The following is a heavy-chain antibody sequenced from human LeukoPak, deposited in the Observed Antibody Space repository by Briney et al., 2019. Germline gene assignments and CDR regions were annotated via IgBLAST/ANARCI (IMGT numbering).Heavy chain of an antibody. Sequence: SGGSLRLSCVTSGFTFSSYGMSWVRQAPGKGLEWVSAISASGGSTYYADSVKGRFTISRDNSKNTLYLQMNSLRAEDTAVFYCAKGERQNRLASAADYWGQGALVTVSS. J-gene: IGHJ4*02. CDR3: AKGERQNRLASAADY. V-gene: IGHV3-23*01. CDR1: GFTFSSYG. D-gene: IGHD6-13*01. CDR2: ISASGGST.